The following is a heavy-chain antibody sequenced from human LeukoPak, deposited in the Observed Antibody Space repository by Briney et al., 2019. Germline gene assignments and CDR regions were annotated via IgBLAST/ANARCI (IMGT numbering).Heavy chain of an antibody. J-gene: IGHJ4*02. CDR3: ASLAAARNIYYFDY. CDR1: GGSISSYY. CDR2: IYHSGST. Sequence: SETLSLTCTVSGGSISSYYWSWVRQPPGKGLEWIGEIYHSGSTNYNPSLKSRVTISVDKSKNQFSLKLSSVTAADTAVYYCASLAAARNIYYFDYWGQGTLVTVSS. V-gene: IGHV4-59*12. D-gene: IGHD6-13*01.